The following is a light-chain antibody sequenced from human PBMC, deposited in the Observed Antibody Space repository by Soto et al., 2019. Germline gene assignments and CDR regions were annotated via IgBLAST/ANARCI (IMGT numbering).Light chain of an antibody. CDR3: QHYGSSPLT. CDR2: AAS. J-gene: IGKJ4*01. V-gene: IGKV3-20*01. Sequence: EIVLTQSPATLSLSPGERATLSCRASQSVSSSLAWYRQNPGQPPRRLIYAASNRATGIPDRFSGSGSGTDFNLTISRLEPEDFAVYYCQHYGSSPLTFGGGTKVDI. CDR1: QSVSSS.